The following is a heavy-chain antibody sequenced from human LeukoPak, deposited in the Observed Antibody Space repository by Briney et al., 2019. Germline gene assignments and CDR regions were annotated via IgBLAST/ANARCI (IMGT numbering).Heavy chain of an antibody. Sequence: SAVTVVSKDYDHTFVTYGMNGERQASGHGLERMGLMDPNTGNTAYAQKFQGRVTMTRDTSISTAYMELSSLRSEDTAVYYCARSPPRDISHYYYYMDVWGKGATVTVSS. J-gene: IGHJ6*03. CDR3: ARSPPRDISHYYYYMDV. CDR2: MDPNTGNT. V-gene: IGHV1-8*01. D-gene: IGHD3-9*01. CDR1: DHTFVTYG.